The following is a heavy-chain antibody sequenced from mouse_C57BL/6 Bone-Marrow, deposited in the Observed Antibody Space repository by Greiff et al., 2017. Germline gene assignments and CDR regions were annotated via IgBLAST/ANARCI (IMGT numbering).Heavy chain of an antibody. Sequence: GGGLVQPKGSLKLSCAASGFSFNTYAMNWVRQAPGKGLEWVARIRSKSNNYATYYADSVKDRFTISRDDSESMLYLQMNNLKTEDTAMYYCVRHEITTGYFDYWGQGTTLTVSS. J-gene: IGHJ2*01. CDR1: GFSFNTYA. CDR2: IRSKSNNYAT. D-gene: IGHD2-4*01. CDR3: VRHEITTGYFDY. V-gene: IGHV10-1*01.